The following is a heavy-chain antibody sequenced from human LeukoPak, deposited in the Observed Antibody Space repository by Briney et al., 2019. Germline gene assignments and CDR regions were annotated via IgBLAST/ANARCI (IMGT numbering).Heavy chain of an antibody. V-gene: IGHV4-59*01. CDR1: GGSISSYY. CDR2: IYYSGST. J-gene: IGHJ4*02. D-gene: IGHD3-22*01. Sequence: SETLSLTCTVSGGSISSYYWSWIRQPPGKGLEWIGYIYYSGSTNYNPSLKSRVTISVDTSKNQFSLKLSSVTAADTAVYYCARGRSSSGYYLDYWSQGTLVTVSS. CDR3: ARGRSSSGYYLDY.